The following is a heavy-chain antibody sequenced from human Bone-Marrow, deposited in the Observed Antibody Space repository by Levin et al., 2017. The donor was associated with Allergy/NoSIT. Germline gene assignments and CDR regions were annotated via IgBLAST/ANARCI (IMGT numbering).Heavy chain of an antibody. Sequence: HGESLKISCKGSGYSFTSYWISWVRQMPGKGLEWMGRIDPSDSYTNYSPSFQGHVTISADKSISTAYLQWSSLKASDTAMYYCARPGYDYYGSGSYYGDAFDIWGQGTMVTVSS. V-gene: IGHV5-10-1*01. CDR2: IDPSDSYT. D-gene: IGHD3-10*01. J-gene: IGHJ3*02. CDR1: GYSFTSYW. CDR3: ARPGYDYYGSGSYYGDAFDI.